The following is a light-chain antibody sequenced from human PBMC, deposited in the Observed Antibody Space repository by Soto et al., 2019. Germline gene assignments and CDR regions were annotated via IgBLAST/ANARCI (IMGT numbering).Light chain of an antibody. Sequence: DIQMTQSPSTLSGSVGDRVTITCRASQTISSWLAWYQQKPGKAPKLLIYKASTLQYGVPSRFTGSGSGTDFTLTISSLQPEDFATYHCQQLFRYPLAFGQGTRLEI. CDR3: QQLFRYPLA. CDR1: QTISSW. J-gene: IGKJ5*01. CDR2: KAS. V-gene: IGKV1-5*03.